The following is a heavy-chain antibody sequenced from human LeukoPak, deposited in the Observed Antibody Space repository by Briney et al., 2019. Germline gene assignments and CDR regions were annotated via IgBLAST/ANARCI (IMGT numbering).Heavy chain of an antibody. CDR1: GGSISSSSYY. Sequence: PSETLSLTCTVSGGSISSSSYYWGWIRPPPGKGLEWIGSIYYSGSTYYNPSLKSRVTISVDTSKNQFSLKLSSVTAADTAVYYCGGWMVGAIDYWGQGTLVTVSS. J-gene: IGHJ4*02. CDR2: IYYSGST. CDR3: GGWMVGAIDY. V-gene: IGHV4-39*01. D-gene: IGHD1-26*01.